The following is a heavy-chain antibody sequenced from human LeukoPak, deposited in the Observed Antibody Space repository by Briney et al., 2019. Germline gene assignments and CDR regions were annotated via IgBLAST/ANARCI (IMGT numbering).Heavy chain of an antibody. CDR2: ITATSSST. Sequence: GWSLRLSCAASGFTFSSYGMSWVRQAPGKGLEWVSAITATSSSTHDADSVQGRFTISRDNSKNTLYLQMNSLRPEDTAIYYCAKLLESGTYNNFFHYWGQGTLVTVFS. CDR3: AKLLESGTYNNFFHY. D-gene: IGHD3-10*01. CDR1: GFTFSSYG. J-gene: IGHJ4*02. V-gene: IGHV3-23*01.